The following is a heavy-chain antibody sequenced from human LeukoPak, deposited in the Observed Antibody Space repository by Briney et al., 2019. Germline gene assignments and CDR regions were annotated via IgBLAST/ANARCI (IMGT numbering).Heavy chain of an antibody. CDR2: IGGSST. CDR3: AKYRGFGDSYDS. D-gene: IGHD3-10*01. V-gene: IGHV3-23*01. CDR1: GFTFTSHW. J-gene: IGHJ4*02. Sequence: GGSLRLSCTASGFTFTSHWMHWVRQVPGKGLVWVSSIGGSSTYYADFVEGRFTISRDTSKNTMYLQMNSLRADDTAIYYCAKYRGFGDSYDSWGQGTLVTVSS.